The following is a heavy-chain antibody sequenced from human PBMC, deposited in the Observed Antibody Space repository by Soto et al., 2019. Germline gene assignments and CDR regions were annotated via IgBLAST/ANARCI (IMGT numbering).Heavy chain of an antibody. CDR3: ASHGGRGSSPNYYYYGLDV. V-gene: IGHV1-69*06. J-gene: IGHJ6*02. D-gene: IGHD2-15*01. Sequence: GASVKVSCKASGGTFSNYALTWVRQAPGQGLEWMGGIIPVFGTPKYAQKFQGRVRITADKSTSTVYMDLSSLTSEDTAVYYCASHGGRGSSPNYYYYGLDVWGQGTTVTVSS. CDR2: IIPVFGTP. CDR1: GGTFSNYA.